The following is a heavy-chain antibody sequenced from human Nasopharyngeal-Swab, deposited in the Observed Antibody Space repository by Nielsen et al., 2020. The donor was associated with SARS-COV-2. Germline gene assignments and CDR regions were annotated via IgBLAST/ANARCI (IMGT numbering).Heavy chain of an antibody. CDR2: IIPIFGTA. D-gene: IGHD3-9*01. CDR1: GGTFSSYA. V-gene: IGHV1-69*13. CDR3: ARDTGGGYFEGYYFDY. Sequence: LVKVSCKASGGTFSSYAISWVRQAPGQGLEWMGGIIPIFGTANYAQKFQGRVTITADESTSTAYMELSSLRSEDTAVYYCARDTGGGYFEGYYFDYWGQGTLVTVSS. J-gene: IGHJ4*02.